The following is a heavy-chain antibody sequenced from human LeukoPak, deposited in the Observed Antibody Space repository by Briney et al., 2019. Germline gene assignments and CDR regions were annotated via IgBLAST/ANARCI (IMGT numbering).Heavy chain of an antibody. CDR2: INHSGST. CDR3: ARRGRITMVRGVIPRSWFDP. CDR1: GGSFSGYY. V-gene: IGHV4-34*01. J-gene: IGHJ5*02. Sequence: SETLSLTCAVYGGSFSGYYWSWIRQPPGKGLEWIGEINHSGSTNYNPSLKSRVTISVDTSKNQFSLKLSSVTAADTAVHYCARRGRITMVRGVIPRSWFDPWGQGTLVTVSS. D-gene: IGHD3-10*01.